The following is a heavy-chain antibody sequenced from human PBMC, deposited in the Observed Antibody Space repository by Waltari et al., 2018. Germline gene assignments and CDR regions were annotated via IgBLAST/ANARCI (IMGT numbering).Heavy chain of an antibody. Sequence: QLQLQESGSGLVKPSQTLSLTCAVSGGSISSGGYSWSWIRQPPGKGLEWSGYIYHGGATYCITSLKSRVTISVDRSKNQFSLKLGSVTAADTAVYYCARGGAIATPFDYWGQGTLVTVSS. CDR1: GGSISSGGYS. CDR3: ARGGAIATPFDY. J-gene: IGHJ4*02. V-gene: IGHV4-30-2*01. CDR2: IYHGGAT. D-gene: IGHD2-21*01.